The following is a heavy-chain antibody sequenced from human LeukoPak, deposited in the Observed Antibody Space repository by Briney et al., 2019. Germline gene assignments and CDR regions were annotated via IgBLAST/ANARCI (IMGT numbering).Heavy chain of an antibody. CDR2: IYYSGGT. CDR3: ARAYDSSGYYFLYFDY. CDR1: GGSISSYY. J-gene: IGHJ4*02. D-gene: IGHD3-22*01. Sequence: SETLSLTCTVSGGSISSYYWNWIRQSPGKGLEWIGYIYYSGGTNYKPSLKSRVTISVDTSKNQLSLKLSSVTAADTAVYYCARAYDSSGYYFLYFDYWGQGTLVTVSS. V-gene: IGHV4-59*12.